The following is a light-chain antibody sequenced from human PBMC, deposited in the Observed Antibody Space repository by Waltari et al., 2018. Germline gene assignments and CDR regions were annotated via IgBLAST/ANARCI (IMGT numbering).Light chain of an antibody. J-gene: IGLJ2*01. CDR3: SSHTSSSTVV. V-gene: IGLV2-14*03. CDR2: DVS. CDR1: SSDVGGSNF. Sequence: QSALTQSASVSGSPGQSITISCTGTSSDVGGSNFVSWYQHHPGKAPKLMIYDVSKRPSGVSNRFSGSKSGNTASLTISGLQAEDESDYYCSSHTSSSTVVFGGGTKLTVL.